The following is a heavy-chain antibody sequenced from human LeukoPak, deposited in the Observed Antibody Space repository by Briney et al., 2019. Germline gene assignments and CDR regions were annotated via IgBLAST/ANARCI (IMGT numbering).Heavy chain of an antibody. J-gene: IGHJ4*02. CDR3: ARDLTFPYKGFDY. CDR1: GASVSSSGYY. CDR2: IYHSGST. Sequence: SETLSLTCTVSGASVSSSGYYWSWIRQPPGKGLEWIGYIYHSGSTNYNPSLKSRVTISVDKSKNQFSLKLSSVTAADTAVYYCARDLTFPYKGFDYWGQGTLVTVSS. D-gene: IGHD3-10*01. V-gene: IGHV4-61*08.